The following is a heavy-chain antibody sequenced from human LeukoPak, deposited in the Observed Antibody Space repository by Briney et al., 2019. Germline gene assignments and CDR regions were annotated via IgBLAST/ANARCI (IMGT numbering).Heavy chain of an antibody. CDR3: ARAGWLRFSDY. J-gene: IGHJ4*02. Sequence: KPSETLSLTCTVSGGSISSYYWSWIRQPPGKGLEWIGYIYYSGSTNYNPSLKSRVTISVDTSKNQFSLKLSSVTAADTAVYYCARAGWLRFSDYWGQGTLVTVSS. D-gene: IGHD5-12*01. CDR1: GGSISSYY. V-gene: IGHV4-59*01. CDR2: IYYSGST.